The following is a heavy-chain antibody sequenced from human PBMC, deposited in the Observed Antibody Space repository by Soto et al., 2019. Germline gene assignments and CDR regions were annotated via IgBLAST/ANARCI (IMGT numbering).Heavy chain of an antibody. J-gene: IGHJ4*02. V-gene: IGHV3-30*18. Sequence: GGSLRLSCAASGFTFSSYGMHWVRQAPGKGLEWVAVISYDGSNKYYADSVKGRFTISRDNSKNTLYLQMNSLRAEDTAVYYCAKGVSGYGPYFDYWGQGTLVTVSS. CDR1: GFTFSSYG. CDR3: AKGVSGYGPYFDY. CDR2: ISYDGSNK. D-gene: IGHD5-18*01.